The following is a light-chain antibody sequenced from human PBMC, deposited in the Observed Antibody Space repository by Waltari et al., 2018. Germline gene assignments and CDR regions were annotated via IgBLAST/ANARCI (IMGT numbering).Light chain of an antibody. V-gene: IGLV4-69*01. CDR1: SGHSSNV. CDR2: VNSDGSH. Sequence: LVLTQSPSASASLGASVQLTCTLSSGHSSNVIAWLQQQPGKGPRDLMTVNSDGSHRKGDGIPDRFSASNSGTEYYLTISSLQSEDEADYYCQTGGHGTWVFGGGTKWTVL. J-gene: IGLJ3*02. CDR3: QTGGHGTWV.